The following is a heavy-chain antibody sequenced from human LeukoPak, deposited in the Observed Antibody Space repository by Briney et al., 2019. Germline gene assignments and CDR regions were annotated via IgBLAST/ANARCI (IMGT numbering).Heavy chain of an antibody. J-gene: IGHJ4*02. Sequence: GGSLRLSCAASGFTFSSYAMSWVRQALGKGLEWVSAISGSGGSTYYADSVKGRFTISSDNSKNTLYLQMNSLRAEDTAVYYCAKDLGSTVVTPVGFDYWGQGTLVTVSS. CDR3: AKDLGSTVVTPVGFDY. D-gene: IGHD4-23*01. CDR2: ISGSGGST. CDR1: GFTFSSYA. V-gene: IGHV3-23*01.